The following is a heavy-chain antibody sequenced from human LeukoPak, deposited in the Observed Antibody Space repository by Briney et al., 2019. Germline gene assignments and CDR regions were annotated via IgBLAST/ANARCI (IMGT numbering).Heavy chain of an antibody. CDR3: ARHPWYSSSRGGCYFDY. J-gene: IGHJ4*02. Sequence: GESLMISCTASGYCFTNYWIGWLRPLPGKGLEWMGINYPGDSDTTYSPSFQGQVTISADKSISTAYRQWSSLKASDTAMYYCARHPWYSSSRGGCYFDYWGQGTLVTVSS. D-gene: IGHD6-6*01. CDR2: NYPGDSDT. CDR1: GYCFTNYW. V-gene: IGHV5-51*01.